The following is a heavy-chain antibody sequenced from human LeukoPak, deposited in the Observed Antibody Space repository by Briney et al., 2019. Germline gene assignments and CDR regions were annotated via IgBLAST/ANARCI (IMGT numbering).Heavy chain of an antibody. V-gene: IGHV3-30-3*02. CDR2: ISYDGSNK. CDR3: AKPGSYLYYFDY. CDR1: GFTFSSYA. D-gene: IGHD3-10*01. Sequence: GGSLRLSCAASGFTFSSYAMHWVRQAPGKGLEWVAVISYDGSNKYYADSVKGRFTISRDNSKNTLYLQMNSLRAEDTAVYYCAKPGSYLYYFDYWGQGTLVTVSS. J-gene: IGHJ4*02.